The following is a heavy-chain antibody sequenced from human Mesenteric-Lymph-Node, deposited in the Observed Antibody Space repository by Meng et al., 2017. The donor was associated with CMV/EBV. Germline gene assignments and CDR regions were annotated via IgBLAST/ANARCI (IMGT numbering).Heavy chain of an antibody. CDR2: MTSGASAI. V-gene: IGHV3-48*04. CDR3: ARGRGGWGYGLDY. Sequence: GESLKISCAASGFAFSAYGMNWVRQAPGKGLEWISYMTSGASAIYYADAVKGRFTISRDDAKISLYLQMNSLRAEDSAVYYCARGRGGWGYGLDYWGQGTLVTVSS. CDR1: GFAFSAYG. J-gene: IGHJ4*02. D-gene: IGHD3-10*01.